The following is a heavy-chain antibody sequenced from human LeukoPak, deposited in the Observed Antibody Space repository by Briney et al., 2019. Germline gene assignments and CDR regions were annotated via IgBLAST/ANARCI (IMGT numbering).Heavy chain of an antibody. CDR1: GFTFSSYG. D-gene: IGHD2-2*01. CDR3: ATALYCSSTNCYLDY. Sequence: GGSLRLSCAASGFTFSSYGMHWVRQAPGKELEWVSVIYSGGSTYYADSVKGRFTISRDNSKNTLYLQMNSLRAEDTAVYYCATALYCSSTNCYLDYWGQGTLVTVSS. CDR2: IYSGGST. J-gene: IGHJ4*02. V-gene: IGHV3-53*01.